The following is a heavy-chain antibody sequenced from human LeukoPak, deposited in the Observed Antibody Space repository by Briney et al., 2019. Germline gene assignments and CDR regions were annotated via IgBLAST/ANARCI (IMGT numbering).Heavy chain of an antibody. V-gene: IGHV3-7*05. CDR2: IKQDGSEK. Sequence: GGSLRLSCAASEFTFSSYWMSWVRQAPGKGLEWVANIKQDGSEKYYVDSVKGRFTISRDNAKNSLYLQMNSLRAEDTAMYYCARAWRYSSGWYGNWGQGTLVTVSS. J-gene: IGHJ4*02. D-gene: IGHD6-19*01. CDR3: ARAWRYSSGWYGN. CDR1: EFTFSSYW.